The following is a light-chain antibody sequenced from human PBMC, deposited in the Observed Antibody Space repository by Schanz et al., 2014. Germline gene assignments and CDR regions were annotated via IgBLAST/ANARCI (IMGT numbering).Light chain of an antibody. CDR2: DDN. CDR3: RTWNSSLGAGV. V-gene: IGLV1-51*01. J-gene: IGLJ2*01. CDR1: SSNIGNNY. Sequence: QSVLTQPPSVSAAPGQKVTISCSGSSSNIGNNYVSWYQLLPGTAPKLLIYDDNRRPSGIPDQFSGSKSGTSTTLGITGLQAAFEGNFYSRTWNSSLGAGVFGGGT.